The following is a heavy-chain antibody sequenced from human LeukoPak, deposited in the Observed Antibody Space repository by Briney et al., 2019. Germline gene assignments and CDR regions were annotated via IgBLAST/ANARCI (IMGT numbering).Heavy chain of an antibody. CDR3: ATRGYITMVRRFDP. V-gene: IGHV4-59*01. CDR2: IYYSGTT. Sequence: PSETLSLTCTVSGGSISSYYWSWIRQPPGKGLEWIGYIYYSGTTNYNPSLKSRVTISVDTSKNQFSLKLSSVTAADTAVYYCATRGYITMVRRFDPWGQGTLVTVSS. D-gene: IGHD3-10*01. J-gene: IGHJ5*02. CDR1: GGSISSYY.